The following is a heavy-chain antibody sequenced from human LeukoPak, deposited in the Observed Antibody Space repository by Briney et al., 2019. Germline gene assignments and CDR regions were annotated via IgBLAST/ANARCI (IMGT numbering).Heavy chain of an antibody. V-gene: IGHV4-59*01. D-gene: IGHD5-18*01. CDR1: GGSISSYY. J-gene: IGHJ4*02. CDR2: IHYSRNT. CDR3: ARSRWTHLPVF. Sequence: SETLSLTCTASGGSISSYYWSWIRQSPGKGLEWIGYIHYSRNTNYNPSLKSRVTISVDTSKDQLSLKLSSVTAADTALYYCARSRWTHLPVFWGQGTLVTVS.